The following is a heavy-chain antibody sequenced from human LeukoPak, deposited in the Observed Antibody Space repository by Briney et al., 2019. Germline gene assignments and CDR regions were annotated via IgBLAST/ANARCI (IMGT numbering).Heavy chain of an antibody. Sequence: PGGSLRLSCAASGLTFSSYAMSWVRQAPGKGLEWVSAISGSGGSTYYADSVKGRFTISRVNSKNTLYLQMNSLGAEDTAVYFCAKSVRGDYIGSDDYWGQGTLVTVSS. D-gene: IGHD4-17*01. J-gene: IGHJ4*02. CDR3: AKSVRGDYIGSDDY. CDR2: ISGSGGST. V-gene: IGHV3-23*01. CDR1: GLTFSSYA.